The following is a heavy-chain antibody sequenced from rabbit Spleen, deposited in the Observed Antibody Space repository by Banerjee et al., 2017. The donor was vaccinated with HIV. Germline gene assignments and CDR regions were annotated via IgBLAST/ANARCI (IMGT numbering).Heavy chain of an antibody. CDR3: ARGLLAGSASWLGYLDL. Sequence: QSLEESGGDLVKPGASLTLTCTASGFSFSSNDYMCWVRQAPGKGLEWISCIAGSSSGFTYSATWAKGRFTISKTSSTTVTLQMTSLTVADTATYFCARGLLAGSASWLGYLDLWGPGTLVTVS. CDR1: GFSFSSNDY. V-gene: IGHV1S40*01. CDR2: IAGSSSGFT. D-gene: IGHD3-1*01. J-gene: IGHJ4*01.